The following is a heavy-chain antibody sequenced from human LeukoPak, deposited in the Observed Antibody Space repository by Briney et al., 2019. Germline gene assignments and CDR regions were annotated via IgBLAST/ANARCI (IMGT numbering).Heavy chain of an antibody. CDR3: VKDMRYYYDSSGYFDS. D-gene: IGHD3-22*01. V-gene: IGHV3-9*01. CDR2: ISWDSGSM. CDR1: GFIFDDCA. Sequence: GGSLRLSCAASGFIFDDCAMHWVRKAPGKGLEWVSGISWDSGSMGYADSVKGRFTISRENVKNSLFLQMSSLRVDDTAFYYCVKDMRYYYDSSGYFDSWGQGTLVTVSS. J-gene: IGHJ5*01.